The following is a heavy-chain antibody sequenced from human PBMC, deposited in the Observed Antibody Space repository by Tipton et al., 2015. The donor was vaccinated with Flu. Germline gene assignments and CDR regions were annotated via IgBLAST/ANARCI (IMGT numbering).Heavy chain of an antibody. J-gene: IGHJ3*02. CDR1: GGPISSYY. CDR2: IYYSGST. Sequence: LRLSCTVSGGPISSYYWSWIRQPPGKGLEWIGYIYYSGSTTYNPSLKSRVTISVDTPKNQLSLKLSSVTAADTAVCYCAREKMGATSAFDIWGQGTMVTVSS. D-gene: IGHD1-26*01. CDR3: AREKMGATSAFDI. V-gene: IGHV4-59*01.